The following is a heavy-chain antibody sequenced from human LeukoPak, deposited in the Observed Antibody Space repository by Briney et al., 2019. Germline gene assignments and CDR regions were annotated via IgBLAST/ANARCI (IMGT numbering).Heavy chain of an antibody. D-gene: IGHD4-17*01. J-gene: IGHJ5*02. CDR1: NFSISSGYY. CDR2: IYHGGST. Sequence: SETLSLTCTVSNFSISSGYYWGCIRQSPGKGLEWIGRIYHGGSTYYNPSLRSRVIVSVDTSKNHFSLKLSSVTAADTAVYYCARVGYGEAFDPWGQGTLVTVSS. CDR3: ARVGYGEAFDP. V-gene: IGHV4-38-2*02.